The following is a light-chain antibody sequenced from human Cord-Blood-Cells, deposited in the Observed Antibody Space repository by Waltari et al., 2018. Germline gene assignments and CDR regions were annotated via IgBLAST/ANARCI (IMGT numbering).Light chain of an antibody. J-gene: IGKJ1*01. V-gene: IGKV1-39*01. Sequence: DIQMTQSPSSLSVSVGDRVTITCRESQSISSYLNWYQQKPGKAPKLLIYAASSLQSGVPSRFSGSGSGTDFTLTISSLQPEDFATYYCQQSYSTPRTFGQGTKVEIK. CDR1: QSISSY. CDR3: QQSYSTPRT. CDR2: AAS.